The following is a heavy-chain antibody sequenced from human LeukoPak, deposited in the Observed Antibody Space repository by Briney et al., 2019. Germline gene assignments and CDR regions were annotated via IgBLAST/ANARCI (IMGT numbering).Heavy chain of an antibody. CDR3: ARGRLRAALDY. J-gene: IGHJ4*02. V-gene: IGHV4-34*01. D-gene: IGHD6-13*01. CDR1: GGSFSGYY. CDR2: INHSGST. Sequence: PSETLSLTCAVYGGSFSGYYWSWIRQPPGKGLEWIGEINHSGSTNYNPSLKSRVTISVDTSKNQFSLKLSSVTAADTAVYYCARGRLRAALDYWGQGTLVTVPS.